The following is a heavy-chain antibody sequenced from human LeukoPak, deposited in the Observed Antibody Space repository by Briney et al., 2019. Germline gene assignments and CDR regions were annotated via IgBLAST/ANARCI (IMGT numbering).Heavy chain of an antibody. V-gene: IGHV4-30-4*01. CDR2: IYYSGST. Sequence: PSETLSLTCTGAGGSISSGDYYWSWIRQPPGKGLEWIGYIYYSGSTYYNPSLKSRVTISVDTSKNQFSLKLSSVTAADTAVYYCARGLLGSHYFDYWGQGTLVTVSS. CDR3: ARGLLGSHYFDY. D-gene: IGHD7-27*01. CDR1: GGSISSGDYY. J-gene: IGHJ4*02.